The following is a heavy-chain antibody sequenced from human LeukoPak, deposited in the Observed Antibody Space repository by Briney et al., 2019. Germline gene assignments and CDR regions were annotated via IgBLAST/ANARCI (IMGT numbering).Heavy chain of an antibody. V-gene: IGHV4-59*01. D-gene: IGHD3/OR15-3a*01. J-gene: IGHJ2*01. Sequence: PETLSLTCTVSGVSITSDYWSWIRQPPGEGLEFLAYISYTETTNYNPSLKSRATISIDTSKNQFSLILNSVTAADTAIYYCARLEKVDFMTYHYFPFWGRGTLVTVSS. CDR2: ISYTETT. CDR1: GVSITSDY. CDR3: ARLEKVDFMTYHYFPF.